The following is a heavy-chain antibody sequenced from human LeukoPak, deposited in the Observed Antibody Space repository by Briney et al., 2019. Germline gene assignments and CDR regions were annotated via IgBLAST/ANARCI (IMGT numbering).Heavy chain of an antibody. CDR3: ARRAAAGREYFQH. CDR1: GGSISSYY. Sequence: SETLSLTCTLSGGSISSYYWSWIRQPPGKGLEWIGYIYYSGSTNYNPSLKSRVTIAVDTSKNQFSLKLSSVTAADTAVYYCARRAAAGREYFQHWGQGNLVTVSS. CDR2: IYYSGST. J-gene: IGHJ1*01. V-gene: IGHV4-59*01. D-gene: IGHD6-13*01.